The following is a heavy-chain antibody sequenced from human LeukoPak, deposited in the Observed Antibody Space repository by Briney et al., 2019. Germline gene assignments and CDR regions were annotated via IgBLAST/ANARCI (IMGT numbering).Heavy chain of an antibody. Sequence: ASVKVSCKASGYTFTRSDINWVRQATGQGLEWMGWMNPNSGNTGYSRKFQGRVTMTRDTSIGTAYMELSGLKSEDTAVHYCARENNYNDGRAYYFDYWGQGTLVTVSS. V-gene: IGHV1-8*01. CDR3: ARENNYNDGRAYYFDY. D-gene: IGHD1/OR15-1a*01. CDR1: GYTFTRSD. CDR2: MNPNSGNT. J-gene: IGHJ4*02.